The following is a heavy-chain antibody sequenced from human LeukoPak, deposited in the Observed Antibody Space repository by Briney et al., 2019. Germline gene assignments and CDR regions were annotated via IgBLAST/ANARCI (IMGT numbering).Heavy chain of an antibody. CDR1: GGSISSYY. V-gene: IGHV4-59*08. CDR2: IYHSGST. J-gene: IGHJ4*02. D-gene: IGHD6-19*01. CDR3: ARRGQWLVFDY. Sequence: SETLSLTCTVSGGSISSYYWSWIRQPPGKGLEWIGSIYHSGSTYYNPSLKSRVTISVDTSKNQFSLKLSSVTAADTAVYYCARRGQWLVFDYWGQGTLVTVSS.